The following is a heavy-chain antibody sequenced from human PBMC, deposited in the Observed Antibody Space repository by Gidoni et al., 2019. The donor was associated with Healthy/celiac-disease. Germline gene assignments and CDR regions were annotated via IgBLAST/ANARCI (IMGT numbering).Heavy chain of an antibody. CDR2: ISGSGGST. Sequence: EVQLLESGGGLVQPGGSLRLSCAASGFPFSSYAMSWVRQAPGKGLEWVSAISGSGGSTYYADSVKVRFTISRDNSKNTLYLQMNSLRAEDTAVYYCAKTAAGTTGALDYWGQGTLVTVSS. CDR1: GFPFSSYA. CDR3: AKTAAGTTGALDY. J-gene: IGHJ4*02. V-gene: IGHV3-23*01. D-gene: IGHD1-1*01.